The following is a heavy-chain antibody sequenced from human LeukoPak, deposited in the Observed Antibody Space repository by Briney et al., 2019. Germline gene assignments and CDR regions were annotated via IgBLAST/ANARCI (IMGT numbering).Heavy chain of an antibody. CDR2: IIPIFGTA. CDR1: GGTFSSYA. Sequence: GASVKVSCKASGGTFSSYAISWVRQAPGQGLEWMGGIIPIFGTANYAQKFQGRVTITTDESTSTAYMELSSVRSEDTAVYYCARGHAAPAIVVVPAARGWYFDLWGRGTLVTVSS. D-gene: IGHD2-2*01. J-gene: IGHJ2*01. V-gene: IGHV1-69*05. CDR3: ARGHAAPAIVVVPAARGWYFDL.